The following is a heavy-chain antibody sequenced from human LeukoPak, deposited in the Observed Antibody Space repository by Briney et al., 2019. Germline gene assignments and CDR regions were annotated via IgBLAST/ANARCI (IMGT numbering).Heavy chain of an antibody. D-gene: IGHD5-24*01. CDR1: GFTFSSYG. CDR3: AKKRDAFDI. J-gene: IGHJ3*02. Sequence: GSLRLSCAASGFTFSSYGMHWVRQAPGKGLEWVAAISYDESNEYYVDSVKGRFTVSRDNSKNTLYLQMNSLRAEDTAMYYCAKKRDAFDIWGQGTVVAVSS. V-gene: IGHV3-30*18. CDR2: ISYDESNE.